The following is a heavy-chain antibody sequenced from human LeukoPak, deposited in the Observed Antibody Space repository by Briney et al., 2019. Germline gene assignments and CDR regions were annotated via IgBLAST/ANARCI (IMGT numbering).Heavy chain of an antibody. D-gene: IGHD3-22*01. J-gene: IGHJ4*02. V-gene: IGHV4-59*01. CDR1: GGSISSYY. CDR3: ARIPCYYDSSGYFDY. Sequence: SETLSLTCTVSGGSISSYYWSWIRQPPGKGLEWIGYTYYSGSTNYNPSLKSRVTLSVDTSKNQFSLKLTSVTAADTAVYYCARIPCYYDSSGYFDYWGQGTLVTVSS. CDR2: TYYSGST.